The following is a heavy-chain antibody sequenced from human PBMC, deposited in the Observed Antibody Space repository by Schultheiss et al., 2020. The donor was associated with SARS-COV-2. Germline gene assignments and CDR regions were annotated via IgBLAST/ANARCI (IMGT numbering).Heavy chain of an antibody. CDR3: AREAPNTGHYYSMDV. CDR2: IDTAGDT. CDR1: GFTFSSYD. D-gene: IGHD4-17*01. Sequence: GGSLRLSCAASGFTFSSYDMHWVRQATGKGLEWVSTIDTAGDTNYPGSVKGRFTISRENAKNSLYLQMNSLRAEDKAVYYCAREAPNTGHYYSMDVWGQGTTVTVSS. V-gene: IGHV3-13*01. J-gene: IGHJ6*02.